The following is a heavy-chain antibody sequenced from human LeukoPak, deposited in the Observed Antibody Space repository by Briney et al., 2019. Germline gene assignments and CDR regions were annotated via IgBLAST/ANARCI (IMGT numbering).Heavy chain of an antibody. CDR2: ISAYNGNT. V-gene: IGHV1-18*01. J-gene: IGHJ4*02. Sequence: ASVRVSCKASGYTFTSYGISWVRQAPGQGLEWMGWISAYNGNTNYAQRLQGRVTMTTDTSTSTAYMELRSLRSDDTAVYYCARDTKGIAALPLGYWGQGTLVTVSS. CDR1: GYTFTSYG. CDR3: ARDTKGIAALPLGY. D-gene: IGHD6-13*01.